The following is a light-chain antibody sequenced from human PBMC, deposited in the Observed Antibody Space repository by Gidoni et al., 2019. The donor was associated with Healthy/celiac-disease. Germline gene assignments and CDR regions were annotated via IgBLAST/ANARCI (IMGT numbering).Light chain of an antibody. J-gene: IGLJ2*01. CDR3: SSYTSSTPMV. V-gene: IGLV2-14*01. CDR2: DVS. CDR1: SSDVGGYNY. Sequence: QSALTQPASVSGSPGQSITISCTGTSSDVGGYNYVSWYQQHPGKAPTLMIYDVSNRPSGVSNRFSGSKSGNTASLNISGLQAEDEAAYYCSSYTSSTPMVFGGGTKLTVL.